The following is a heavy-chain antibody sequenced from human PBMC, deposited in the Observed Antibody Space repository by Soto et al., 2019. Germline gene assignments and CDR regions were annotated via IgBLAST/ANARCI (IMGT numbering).Heavy chain of an antibody. D-gene: IGHD1-26*01. CDR3: TTDGLNSGSYSFDY. J-gene: IGHJ4*02. CDR1: GFTFSNAW. V-gene: IGHV3-15*01. Sequence: PGGSLRLSCAASGFTFSNAWMSWVRQAPGKGLEWVGRIKSKTDGGTTDYAAPVKGRFTISRDDSKNTLYLQMNSLKTEDTAVYYCTTDGLNSGSYSFDYWGQGTLVTVSS. CDR2: IKSKTDGGTT.